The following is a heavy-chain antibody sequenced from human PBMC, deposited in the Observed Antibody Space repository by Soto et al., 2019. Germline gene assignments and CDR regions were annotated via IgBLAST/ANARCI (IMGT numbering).Heavy chain of an antibody. D-gene: IGHD3-9*01. CDR1: GYSFITYG. J-gene: IGHJ6*02. CDR3: AREEIGYYYFAAFYNGTDV. Sequence: QVQLVQSGGEVKRPGASVKVSCKTSGYSFITYGITWVRQAPGQGLEWLGWITPDSGNTNYAQKVQGRVTMTADTATRTAYMELRSLRSDDTAVYYCAREEIGYYYFAAFYNGTDVWGHWPTVNVSS. V-gene: IGHV1-18*01. CDR2: ITPDSGNT.